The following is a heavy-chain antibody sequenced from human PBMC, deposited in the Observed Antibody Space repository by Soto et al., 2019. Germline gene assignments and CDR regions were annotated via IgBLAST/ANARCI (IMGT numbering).Heavy chain of an antibody. CDR1: GLAFSSCA. V-gene: IGHV3-23*01. CDR3: ANQFFRVGYYYQFDF. CDR2: IANSGERT. D-gene: IGHD3-22*01. J-gene: IGHJ4*02. Sequence: GGSLRLSCAASGLAFSSCAMSWVRQAEGKGLEWVATIANSGERTYFADSVKGRFSISRDNSKNMLYLQMNSLRAEDTAVYYCANQFFRVGYYYQFDFWGQGTPVTVSS.